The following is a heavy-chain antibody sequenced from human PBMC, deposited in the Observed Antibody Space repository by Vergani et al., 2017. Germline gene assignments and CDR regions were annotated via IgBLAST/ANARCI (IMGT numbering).Heavy chain of an antibody. CDR2: IRSKAYGGTT. V-gene: IGHV3-49*04. CDR1: GFTSGVYA. J-gene: IGHJ6*02. CDR3: TRGSRIVVVPVAYYYYGMDV. Sequence: EVQLVESGGGLVQPGRPLRLSCTASGFTSGVYAMSWVRHAPGKGLEWVGFIRSKAYGGTTEYAASVKGRFTISRDDSKSIAYLQMNSLKTEDTAVYYCTRGSRIVVVPVAYYYYGMDVWGQGTTVTVSS. D-gene: IGHD2-2*01.